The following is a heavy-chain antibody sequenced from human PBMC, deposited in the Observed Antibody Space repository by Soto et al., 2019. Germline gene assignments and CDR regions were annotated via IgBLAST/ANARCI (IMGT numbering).Heavy chain of an antibody. D-gene: IGHD3-16*01. CDR1: GYTFTNHG. CDR2: INPYNANT. J-gene: IGHJ3*02. Sequence: QVQLVQSGTEAKKPGASVKVSCKTSGYTFTNHGINWVRQAPGQGLEWMGWINPYNANTNYAQNLQGRVPMTTDTSTTPAYMDLRSLTSDDTAVYYCARDRVAGIWGDAFDIWGQGTVVTVSS. V-gene: IGHV1-18*04. CDR3: ARDRVAGIWGDAFDI.